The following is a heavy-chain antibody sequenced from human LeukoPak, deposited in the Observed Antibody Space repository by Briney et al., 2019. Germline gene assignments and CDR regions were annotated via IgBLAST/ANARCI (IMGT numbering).Heavy chain of an antibody. Sequence: GGSLRLSCAASGFTFSSYVMHWVRQAPGKGLEWVAFIRYDGSNKYYADSVKGRFTISRDNSKSTLYLQMNSLRAEDTAVYYCAKEGSGSYLTYYYYYGMDVWGQGTTVTVSS. CDR1: GFTFSSYV. D-gene: IGHD1-26*01. CDR2: IRYDGSNK. J-gene: IGHJ6*02. CDR3: AKEGSGSYLTYYYYYGMDV. V-gene: IGHV3-30*02.